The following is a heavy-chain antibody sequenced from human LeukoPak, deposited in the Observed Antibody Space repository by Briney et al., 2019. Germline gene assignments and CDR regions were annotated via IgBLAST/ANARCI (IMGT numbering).Heavy chain of an antibody. CDR3: ARGFPLYDSSGYFDY. Sequence: GGSLRLSCAASGFTFDDYGMSWVRHAPGKGLEWVSGINWNGGSTGYADSVKGRFTISRDNAKNSLYLQMNSLRAEDTALYYCARGFPLYDSSGYFDYWGQGTLVTVSS. D-gene: IGHD3-22*01. J-gene: IGHJ4*02. CDR1: GFTFDDYG. CDR2: INWNGGST. V-gene: IGHV3-20*04.